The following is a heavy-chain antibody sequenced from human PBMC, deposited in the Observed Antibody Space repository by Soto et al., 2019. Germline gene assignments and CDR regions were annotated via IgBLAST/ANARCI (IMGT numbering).Heavy chain of an antibody. Sequence: SETLSLTCNMSGDPYSISTFSWSWIRQPPGKALQWIGFIYQSGVTSYNPSLASRVSISLDRSNNQCSLKLKSVTAADTAVYFCAGMPYTSGLRFDPWGPGTLVTVSS. V-gene: IGHV4-30-2*01. CDR2: IYQSGVT. CDR3: AGMPYTSGLRFDP. D-gene: IGHD6-19*01. CDR1: GDPYSISTFS. J-gene: IGHJ5*02.